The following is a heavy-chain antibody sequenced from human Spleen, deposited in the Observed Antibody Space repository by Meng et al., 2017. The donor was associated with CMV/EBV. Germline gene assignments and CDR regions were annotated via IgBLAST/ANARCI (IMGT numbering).Heavy chain of an antibody. D-gene: IGHD3-16*01. Sequence: GESLKISCAASGFTFSSNDMHWVRQTTGKGLEWVSAIGTAGDTYYPGSVKGRFTISRENAKNSFYLQMNSLRAGDTAVYYCARETFSGGQGTLVTVSS. CDR1: GFTFSSND. CDR2: IGTAGDT. V-gene: IGHV3-13*01. CDR3: ARETFS. J-gene: IGHJ4*02.